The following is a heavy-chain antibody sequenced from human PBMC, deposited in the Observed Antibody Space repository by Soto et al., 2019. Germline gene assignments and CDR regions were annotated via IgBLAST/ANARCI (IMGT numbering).Heavy chain of an antibody. D-gene: IGHD6-13*01. CDR2: IYHSGST. J-gene: IGHJ4*02. Sequence: SETLSLTCAVSGDSISSSNWWSWVRQPPGKGLEWIGEIYHSGSTNYNPSLKSRVTISVDKSKNQFSLKLSSVTAADTAVYYCARNKIAAAGTFLSYWGQGTLVTVSS. V-gene: IGHV4-4*02. CDR1: GDSISSSNW. CDR3: ARNKIAAAGTFLSY.